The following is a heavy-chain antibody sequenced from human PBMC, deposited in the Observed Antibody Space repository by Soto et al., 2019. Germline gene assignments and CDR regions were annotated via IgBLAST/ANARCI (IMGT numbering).Heavy chain of an antibody. CDR3: RSAPEQRPLPPREY. J-gene: IGHJ4*02. D-gene: IGHD1-1*01. Sequence: QVQLVQSGAEVKKPGSSVKVSCKASGGTFSSYAVNWVRQAPGQGLEWMGGIIPIFGTANYAQKFKGRVTXXAXEXXTTGHMELSSLRSEDMAVYYGRSAPEQRPLPPREYWGQETLVTVTA. V-gene: IGHV1-69*12. CDR1: GGTFSSYA. CDR2: IIPIFGTA.